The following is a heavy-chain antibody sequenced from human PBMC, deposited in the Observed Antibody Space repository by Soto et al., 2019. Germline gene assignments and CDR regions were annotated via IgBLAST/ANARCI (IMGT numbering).Heavy chain of an antibody. CDR1: GYTFTSYD. J-gene: IGHJ3*01. D-gene: IGHD2-15*01. CDR2: MNPNSGNT. CDR3: ARGTGRCSGGSCYSKEDVAFDL. Sequence: QVQLVQSGAEVKKPGASVKVSCKASGYTFTSYDINWVRQATGQGLEWMGWMNPNSGNTGYAQKFQGRVTMTRNTSISTAYMELSSLRSEDTAVYYCARGTGRCSGGSCYSKEDVAFDLWGQGTMVTVSS. V-gene: IGHV1-8*01.